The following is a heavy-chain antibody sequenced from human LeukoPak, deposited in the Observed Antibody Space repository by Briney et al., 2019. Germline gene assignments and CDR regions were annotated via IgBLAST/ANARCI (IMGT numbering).Heavy chain of an antibody. Sequence: SKTLTLTCAVNGGSFSGYYWSWIRQPPGKGLERIGEINHSGSANYNPALKSRVTISVETSNNQFSLKLCSVTAADTAVYYCARGGVDSSGYYYVDFDYWGQGTLVTVSS. CDR3: ARGGVDSSGYYYVDFDY. D-gene: IGHD3-22*01. CDR1: GGSFSGYY. V-gene: IGHV4-34*01. J-gene: IGHJ4*02. CDR2: INHSGSA.